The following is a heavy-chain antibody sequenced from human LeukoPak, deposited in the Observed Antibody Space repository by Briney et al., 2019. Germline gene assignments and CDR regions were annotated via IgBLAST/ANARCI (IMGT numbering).Heavy chain of an antibody. CDR2: IRSKTYGGAT. J-gene: IGHJ6*02. CDR1: GFTFGDYA. CDR3: ARVQVIEHFYYGVDV. D-gene: IGHD2-21*01. Sequence: GGSLRLSCTASGFTFGDYAMSWFRQAPGKGLEWVGFIRSKTYGGATEHAASVKGRVTVSRDDSKSVAYLQMNSLIIEDSGVYYCARVQVIEHFYYGVDVWGQGTTVTVS. V-gene: IGHV3-49*03.